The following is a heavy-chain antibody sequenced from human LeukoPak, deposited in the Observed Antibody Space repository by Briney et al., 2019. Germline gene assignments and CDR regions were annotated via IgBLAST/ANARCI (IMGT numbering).Heavy chain of an antibody. CDR1: GFTVSSNY. CDR2: LYSGGST. J-gene: IGHJ4*02. V-gene: IGHV3-66*01. Sequence: PGGSLRLSCAASGFTVSSNYMSWVRQAPGKGLEWVSVLYSGGSTFYADSVKGRFTISRDNSKNTLFLQMNSLRAEDTAVYYCARALGYCSSASCYYFDNWGQGTLVTVSS. D-gene: IGHD2-15*01. CDR3: ARALGYCSSASCYYFDN.